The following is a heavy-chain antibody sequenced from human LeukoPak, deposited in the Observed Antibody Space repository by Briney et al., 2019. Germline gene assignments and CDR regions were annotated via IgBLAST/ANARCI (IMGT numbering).Heavy chain of an antibody. CDR1: GFTFGDYA. D-gene: IGHD3-3*01. J-gene: IGHJ4*02. CDR2: IRSKAYGGTT. V-gene: IGHV3-49*05. Sequence: KPGRSLRLSCTASGFTFGDYAMRWFRQAPGKELEWVGFIRSKAYGGTTEYAASVKGRFTISRDDSRSIAYLQMNSLKTEDTAVYYCTRGLIGDDFWSGYYPYYFDYWGQGTLVTVSS. CDR3: TRGLIGDDFWSGYYPYYFDY.